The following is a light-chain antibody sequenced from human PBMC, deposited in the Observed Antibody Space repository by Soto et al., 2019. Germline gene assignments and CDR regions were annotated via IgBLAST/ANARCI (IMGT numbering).Light chain of an antibody. Sequence: IVFPPAPGTLSLASGVRGTPSRGASQTVSSNYLAWCQQRPGQAPRLLIYGASTRATGIPARFSGSGSGTEFTLTISSLQSEDFAVYYCQQYNNWPWTFGQGTKVDI. J-gene: IGKJ1*01. V-gene: IGKV3-15*01. CDR3: QQYNNWPWT. CDR1: QTVSSN. CDR2: GAS.